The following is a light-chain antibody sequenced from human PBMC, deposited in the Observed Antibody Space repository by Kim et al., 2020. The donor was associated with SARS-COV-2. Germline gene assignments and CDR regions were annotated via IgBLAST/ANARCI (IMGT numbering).Light chain of an antibody. CDR3: QQYGISPPVT. V-gene: IGKV3-20*01. CDR1: QSVTSNS. CDR2: AAS. Sequence: EIVLTQSPGTLSLSPGERATLSCRASQSVTSNSLGWYQQKPGQAPRLIIYAASSRATGIPDRFSGSGSGTDFTLTISRLEPEDFATYYCQQYGISPPVTFGRGTRLEIK. J-gene: IGKJ5*01.